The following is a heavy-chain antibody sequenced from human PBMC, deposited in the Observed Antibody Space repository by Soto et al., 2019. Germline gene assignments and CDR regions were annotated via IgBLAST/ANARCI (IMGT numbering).Heavy chain of an antibody. CDR2: IWYDGSNK. CDR3: ARDYNHYFDY. J-gene: IGHJ4*02. Sequence: GGSLRLSCAASGFTFSSYGMHWVRQDPGKGLEWVAIIWYDGSNKYYADSVKGRFTISRDNSKNTLYLQMNSLRAEDTAVYYCARDYNHYFDYWGQGTLVTVSS. V-gene: IGHV3-33*01. D-gene: IGHD1-20*01. CDR1: GFTFSSYG.